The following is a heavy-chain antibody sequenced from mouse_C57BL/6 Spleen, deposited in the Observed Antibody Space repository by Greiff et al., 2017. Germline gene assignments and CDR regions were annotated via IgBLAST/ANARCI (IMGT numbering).Heavy chain of an antibody. CDR3: VVYYDYDEGYYYAMEY. CDR2: INPNNGGT. V-gene: IGHV1-26*01. CDR1: GYTFTDYY. J-gene: IGHJ4*01. D-gene: IGHD2-4*01. Sequence: EVQLQQSGPELVKPGASVKISCKASGYTFTDYYMNWVKQSHGKSLEWIGDINPNNGGTSYNQKFKGKATLTVDKSSSTAYMELRSLTSEDSAVYYCVVYYDYDEGYYYAMEYGGQGTSVTVSS.